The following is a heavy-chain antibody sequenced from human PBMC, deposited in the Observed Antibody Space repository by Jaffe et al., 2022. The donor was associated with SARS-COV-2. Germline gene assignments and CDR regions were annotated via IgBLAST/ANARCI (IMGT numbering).Heavy chain of an antibody. J-gene: IGHJ4*02. CDR3: ARGPDHSKARS. D-gene: IGHD4-4*01. CDR1: DDSLSSGSYY. CDR2: IHWSGSI. V-gene: IGHV4-31*02. Sequence: QVRLQESGPGLVQPSQTLSLTCTVSDDSLSSGSYYWSWVRQHPGKGLEWIGCIHWSGSIVYNPPLESRTTISADTSKKQFSLNLSSVTAADTAVYYCARGPDHSKARSWGQGTLVTVSS.